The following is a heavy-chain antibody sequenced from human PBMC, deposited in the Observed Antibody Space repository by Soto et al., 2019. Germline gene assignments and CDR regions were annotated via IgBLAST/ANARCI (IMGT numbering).Heavy chain of an antibody. D-gene: IGHD4-17*01. CDR1: GGTFSSYA. Sequence: SVKVSCKASGGTFSSYAISWVRQAPGQGLEWMGGIIPIFGTANYAQKFQGRVTITADESTSTAYMELSSLRSEDTAVYYCARAFDYGDYRYYYYYGMDVWGQGTTVTVSS. CDR2: IIPIFGTA. V-gene: IGHV1-69*13. J-gene: IGHJ6*02. CDR3: ARAFDYGDYRYYYYYGMDV.